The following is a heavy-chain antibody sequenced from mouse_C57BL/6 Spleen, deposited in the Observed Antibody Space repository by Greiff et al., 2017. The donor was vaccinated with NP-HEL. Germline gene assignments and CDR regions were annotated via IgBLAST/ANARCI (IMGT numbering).Heavy chain of an antibody. CDR1: GFSLSTFGMG. CDR3: ARENYYGSSYTDAMDY. V-gene: IGHV8-8*01. D-gene: IGHD1-1*01. Sequence: QVTLKVSGPGILQPSQTLSLTCSFSGFSLSTFGMGVGWIRQPSGKGLEWLAHIWWDDDKYYNPALKSRLTISKDTSKNQVFLKIANVDTADTATYYCARENYYGSSYTDAMDYWGQGTSVTVSS. CDR2: IWWDDDK. J-gene: IGHJ4*01.